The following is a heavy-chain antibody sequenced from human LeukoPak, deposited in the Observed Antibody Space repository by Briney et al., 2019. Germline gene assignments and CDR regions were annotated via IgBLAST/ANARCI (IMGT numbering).Heavy chain of an antibody. J-gene: IGHJ4*02. CDR3: ARNPRDGHTFDY. V-gene: IGHV4-4*02. CDR2: MYHTGGF. Sequence: SETLSLTCAVSGGSINSINWWSWVRQPPGQGLEWIGEMYHTGGFNYNPSLKSRATISLDKSQNQFSLRLSSVTAADTAVYYCARNPRDGHTFDYWGQGTLVTVSS. CDR1: GGSINSINW.